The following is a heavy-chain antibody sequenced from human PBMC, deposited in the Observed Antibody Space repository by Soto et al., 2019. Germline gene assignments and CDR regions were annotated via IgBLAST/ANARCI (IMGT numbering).Heavy chain of an antibody. CDR2: IYYSGST. Sequence: SETLSLTCTVSGGSISSGGYYWSWIRQHPGKGLEWIGYIYYSGSTYYNPSLKSRVTISVDTSKNQFSLKLSSVTAADTAVYYCARDLFGSSWYNWFDPWGQGTLVTVSS. CDR3: ARDLFGSSWYNWFDP. CDR1: GGSISSGGYY. J-gene: IGHJ5*02. D-gene: IGHD6-13*01. V-gene: IGHV4-31*03.